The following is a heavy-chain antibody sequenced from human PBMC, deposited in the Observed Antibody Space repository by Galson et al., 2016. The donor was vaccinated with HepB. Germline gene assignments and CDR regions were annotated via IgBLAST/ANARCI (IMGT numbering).Heavy chain of an antibody. CDR1: EGTFKNYA. J-gene: IGHJ6*02. CDR2: IIPMFGTA. D-gene: IGHD5-24*01. Sequence: SVKVSCKASEGTFKNYAITWVRQAPGQGLEWMGGIIPMFGTANYAEKFQGRVTITADESKGTAYMELSSLRSEDTAVYYCARAFVDMSTITTDHYGLDVWGQGTPVTVSS. CDR3: ARAFVDMSTITTDHYGLDV. V-gene: IGHV1-69*13.